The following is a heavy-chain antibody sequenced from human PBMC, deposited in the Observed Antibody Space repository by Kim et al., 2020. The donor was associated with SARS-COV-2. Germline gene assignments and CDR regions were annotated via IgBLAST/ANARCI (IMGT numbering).Heavy chain of an antibody. D-gene: IGHD2-21*02. J-gene: IGHJ4*02. CDR2: INHSGST. Sequence: SETLSLTCAVYGGSFSGYYWSWIRQPPGKGLEWIGEINHSGSTNYNPSLKSRVTISVDTSKNQFSLKLSSVTAADTAVYYCARGPSYCGSDCYGRWYYFDYWGQGTLVTVSS. CDR1: GGSFSGYY. V-gene: IGHV4-34*01. CDR3: ARGPSYCGSDCYGRWYYFDY.